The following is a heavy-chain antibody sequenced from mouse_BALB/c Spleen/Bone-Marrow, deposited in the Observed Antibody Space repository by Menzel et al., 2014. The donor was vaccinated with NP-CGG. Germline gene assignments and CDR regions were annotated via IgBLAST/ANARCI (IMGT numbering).Heavy chain of an antibody. V-gene: IGHV2-3*01. J-gene: IGHJ4*01. CDR1: GFSLTNYG. CDR2: IWGDGST. D-gene: IGHD2-14*01. Sequence: VKVVESGTGLVAPSQSLSITRTVSGFSLTNYGVSWVRQPPGKGLEWLGVIWGDGSTNYHSALISRLSVSKDNSKSQVFLKLNSLQTDDTATYYCAKQDYYRYDYAMDYWGQGTSVTVSS. CDR3: AKQDYYRYDYAMDY.